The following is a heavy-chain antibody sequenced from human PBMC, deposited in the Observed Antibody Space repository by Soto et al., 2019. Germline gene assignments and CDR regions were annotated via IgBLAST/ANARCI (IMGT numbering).Heavy chain of an antibody. CDR2: IYYSGST. V-gene: IGHV4-31*03. CDR1: GGSISSGGYY. J-gene: IGHJ4*02. Sequence: SETLSLTCTVSGGSISSGGYYWSWIRQHPGKGLEWIGYIYYSGSTYYNPSLKSRVTISVDTSKNQFSLKLSSVTAADTAVYYCARSPREYYYDSSGSIDYWGQGTLVTAPQ. D-gene: IGHD3-22*01. CDR3: ARSPREYYYDSSGSIDY.